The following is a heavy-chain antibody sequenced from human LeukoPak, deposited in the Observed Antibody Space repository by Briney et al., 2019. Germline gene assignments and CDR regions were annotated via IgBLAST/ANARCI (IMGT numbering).Heavy chain of an antibody. CDR3: ARGGDCSSTSCYRWSNWFDP. V-gene: IGHV4-34*01. Sequence: PSETLSLTCAVYGGSFSGYYWSWIRQPPGKGLEWIGEINHSGSTNYNPSLKSRVTISVDTSKNRFSLKLSSVTAADTAVYYCARGGDCSSTSCYRWSNWFDPWGQGTLVTVSS. CDR2: INHSGST. CDR1: GGSFSGYY. J-gene: IGHJ5*02. D-gene: IGHD2-2*01.